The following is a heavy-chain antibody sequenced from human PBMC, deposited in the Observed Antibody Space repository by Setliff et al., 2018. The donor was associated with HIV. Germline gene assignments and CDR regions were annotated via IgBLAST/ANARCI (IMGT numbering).Heavy chain of an antibody. CDR1: GYSFTDHA. V-gene: IGHV1-3*03. J-gene: IGHJ4*02. CDR2: INIGNGDT. CDR3: ARGWHSTSPNSYFDY. Sequence: ASVKVSCKASGYSFTDHAMNWVRQAPGQGLEWMGWINIGNGDTKYSQDFHDRVTISRDTPATTVYMELSSLRSDDMAVYYCARGWHSTSPNSYFDYWGQGSLVTVSS. D-gene: IGHD6-6*01.